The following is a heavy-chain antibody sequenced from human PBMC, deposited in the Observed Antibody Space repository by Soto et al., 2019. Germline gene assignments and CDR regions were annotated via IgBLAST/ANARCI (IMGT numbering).Heavy chain of an antibody. Sequence: SETLSLTCTVSGCSISSYYWSWIRQPPGKGLEWIGYIFYTGITNYNPSFKSRVTMSVDTSKNYFSLNLSSVTAADTAVYFCAREGVPTHGLDVWGQGTTVTVSS. CDR2: IFYTGIT. V-gene: IGHV4-59*01. CDR3: AREGVPTHGLDV. D-gene: IGHD3-16*01. J-gene: IGHJ6*02. CDR1: GCSISSYY.